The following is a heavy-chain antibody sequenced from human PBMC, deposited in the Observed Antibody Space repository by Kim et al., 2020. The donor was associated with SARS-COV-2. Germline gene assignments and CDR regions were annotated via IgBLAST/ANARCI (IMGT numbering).Heavy chain of an antibody. Sequence: GGSLRLSCAASGFTFSSYGMHWVRQAPGKGLEWVAVIWYDGSNKYYADSVKGRFTISRDNSKNTLYLQMNSLRAEDTAVYYCAKEKDWNYGWFDPWGQGTLVTVSS. CDR2: IWYDGSNK. D-gene: IGHD1-7*01. J-gene: IGHJ5*02. CDR1: GFTFSSYG. V-gene: IGHV3-33*06. CDR3: AKEKDWNYGWFDP.